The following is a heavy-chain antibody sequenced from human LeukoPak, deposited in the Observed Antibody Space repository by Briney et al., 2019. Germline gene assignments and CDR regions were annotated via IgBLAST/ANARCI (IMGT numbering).Heavy chain of an antibody. CDR1: GFTFRSFW. D-gene: IGHD3-22*01. CDR3: ARGSHDISGYRCFFDY. J-gene: IGHJ4*02. Sequence: RGCLRLSCAASGFTFRSFWMSWVRQAPGKGLEWVANINQDGRAGYFVDSVKGRFTISRDNAMTSLYLHMDSLRAEDTGIYFCARGSHDISGYRCFFDYWGQGTLVTVSS. V-gene: IGHV3-7*01. CDR2: INQDGRAG.